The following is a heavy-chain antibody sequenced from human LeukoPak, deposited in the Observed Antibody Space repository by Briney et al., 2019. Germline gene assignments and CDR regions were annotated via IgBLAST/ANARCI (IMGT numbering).Heavy chain of an antibody. CDR2: ISYDGSNK. J-gene: IGHJ4*02. D-gene: IGHD3-10*01. CDR3: TRDRYYGSGSYLFDY. Sequence: PGRSLRLSCATSGFTFNSFGMHWARQAPGKGLEWVAFISYDGSNKDYADSVKGRFTISRDNSKNTLFLQMNSLKTEDTAVYYCTRDRYYGSGSYLFDYWGQGTLVTVSS. V-gene: IGHV3-33*05. CDR1: GFTFNSFG.